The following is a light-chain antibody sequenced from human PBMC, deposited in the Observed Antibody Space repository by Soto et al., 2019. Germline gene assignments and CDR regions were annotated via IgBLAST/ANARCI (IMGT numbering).Light chain of an antibody. Sequence: EIVLTQSPGTLSLSPGKRATLSCRASQSISSYLAWYQQKPGQAPRLLIYDASNRATAIPARFSGSGSGTDFTLTISRLEPEDFAVYYCQQYGSSGTFGQGTKVDIK. J-gene: IGKJ1*01. CDR2: DAS. V-gene: IGKV3-20*01. CDR3: QQYGSSGT. CDR1: QSISSY.